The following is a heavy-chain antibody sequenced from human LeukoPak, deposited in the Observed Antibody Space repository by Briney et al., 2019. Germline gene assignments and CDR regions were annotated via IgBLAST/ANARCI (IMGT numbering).Heavy chain of an antibody. Sequence: PSETLSLTCTVSGGSISSYYWSWIRQPPGKGLEWIGEIYHSGSTNYNPSLKSRVTISVGKSKNQFSLKLSSVTAADTAVYYCARRSAGLGWFDPWGQGTLVTVSS. V-gene: IGHV4-59*12. D-gene: IGHD3-10*01. CDR2: IYHSGST. CDR1: GGSISSYY. CDR3: ARRSAGLGWFDP. J-gene: IGHJ5*02.